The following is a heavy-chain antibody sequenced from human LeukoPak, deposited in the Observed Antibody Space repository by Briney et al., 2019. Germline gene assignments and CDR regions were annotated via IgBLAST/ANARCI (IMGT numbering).Heavy chain of an antibody. CDR1: GFNFCTYA. CDR2: ISGSAGST. CDR3: AWDGEPRYWGSGYYYGMDV. D-gene: IGHD7-27*01. Sequence: PGGSLRLSCAASGFNFCTYAMNWVRQAPGKGLEWVSSISGSAGSTYYADSVKGRFTISRDNSKNTLSLQMNSLRADDTAVYYCAWDGEPRYWGSGYYYGMDVWGQGATVTVSS. J-gene: IGHJ6*02. V-gene: IGHV3-23*01.